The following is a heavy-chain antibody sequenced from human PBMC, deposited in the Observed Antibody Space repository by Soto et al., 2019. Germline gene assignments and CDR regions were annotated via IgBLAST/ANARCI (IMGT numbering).Heavy chain of an antibody. CDR2: IGIAGDT. V-gene: IGHV3-13*01. D-gene: IGHD3-22*01. CDR3: AGAPHYDSSGTQPAFDI. J-gene: IGHJ3*02. Sequence: GESLRLSCTASGLTFSSYDVHWVRQPTRKGLEWVSAIGIAGDTYYLGSVQGRFTLSRDNAKNSLYLQMNSLRAGDTAVYYCAGAPHYDSSGTQPAFDIWGQGAMVTVS. CDR1: GLTFSSYD.